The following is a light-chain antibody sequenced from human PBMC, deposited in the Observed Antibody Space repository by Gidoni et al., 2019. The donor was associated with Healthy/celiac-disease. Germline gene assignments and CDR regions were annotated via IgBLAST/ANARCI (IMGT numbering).Light chain of an antibody. Sequence: EIVMTQSPATLSVSPGERATLSCRASQSVSSNFTWYQQKPGQAPRLLSYGASTRATGSPARFSGSGSGTEFTLTISSLQSEDFAVYYCQQYNNWPYTFGQGTKLEIK. CDR3: QQYNNWPYT. CDR2: GAS. J-gene: IGKJ2*01. V-gene: IGKV3-15*01. CDR1: QSVSSN.